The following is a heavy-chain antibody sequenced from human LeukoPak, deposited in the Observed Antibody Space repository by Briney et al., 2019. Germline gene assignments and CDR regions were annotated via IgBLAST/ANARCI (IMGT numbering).Heavy chain of an antibody. V-gene: IGHV6-1*01. CDR1: GDSVSSNIG. J-gene: IGHJ4*02. CDR2: TYYSSNWHT. CDR3: ARGWLGSGLDY. Sequence: SQTLSLTCAISGDSVSSNIGWNWIRQSPARGLEWLGRTYYSSNWHTDHAKSLKSRITLNPDTSKNQFSLLLNSVTHEDTAVYYCARGWLGSGLDYWGQGTLVTVSS. D-gene: IGHD6-19*01.